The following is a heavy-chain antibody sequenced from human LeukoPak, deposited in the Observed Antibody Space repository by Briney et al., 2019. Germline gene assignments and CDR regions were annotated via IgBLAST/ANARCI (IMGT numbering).Heavy chain of an antibody. CDR1: GGCISSYY. CDR2: IYYSGST. J-gene: IGHJ4*02. Sequence: SETLSLTCTVSGGCISSYYWSWIRQPPGKGLEWIGYIYYSGSTNYNPSLKSRVTISVDTSKNQFSLKLSSVTAADTAVYYCARGAAYSSSPVDYWGQGTLVTVSS. V-gene: IGHV4-59*01. CDR3: ARGAAYSSSPVDY. D-gene: IGHD6-6*01.